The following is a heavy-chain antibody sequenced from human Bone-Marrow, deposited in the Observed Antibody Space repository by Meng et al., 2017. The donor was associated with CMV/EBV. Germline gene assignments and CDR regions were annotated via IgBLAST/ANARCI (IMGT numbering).Heavy chain of an antibody. J-gene: IGHJ4*02. Sequence: ASVKVYCKGSGYTFNSYGISWVRQAPGQGLEWMGWISAHNGKTKYAQRVQGRLTLTTDTSTSTAYMDLRSLRSDDTAVYYCARDPLLYNWNYSLLDYWGQGTLVTVSS. D-gene: IGHD1-7*01. V-gene: IGHV1-18*01. CDR1: GYTFNSYG. CDR2: ISAHNGKT. CDR3: ARDPLLYNWNYSLLDY.